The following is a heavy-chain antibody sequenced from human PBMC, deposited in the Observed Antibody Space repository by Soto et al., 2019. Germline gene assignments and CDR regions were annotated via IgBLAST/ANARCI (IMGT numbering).Heavy chain of an antibody. CDR1: GGSISSGGYY. Sequence: QVQLQESGPGLVKPSQTLSLTCTVSGGSISSGGYYWSWIRQHPGKGLEWIGYIYYSGSTYYNPSREGRVTISVDTSKNQVSLKLSSVTAADTAVYYCARVRVTTVTTAHFDYWGQGTLVTVSS. D-gene: IGHD4-17*01. V-gene: IGHV4-31*03. CDR3: ARVRVTTVTTAHFDY. J-gene: IGHJ4*02. CDR2: IYYSGST.